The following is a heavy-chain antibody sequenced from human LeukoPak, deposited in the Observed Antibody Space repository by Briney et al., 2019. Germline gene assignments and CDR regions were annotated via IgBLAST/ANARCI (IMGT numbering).Heavy chain of an antibody. J-gene: IGHJ4*02. CDR2: IYHSGST. Sequence: SETLSLTCAVSGGSISSSSYYWGWIRQPPGKGLEWIGSIYHSGSTYYNPSLKSRVTISVDTSKNQFSLKLRSVTAADTAVYHCARDTYYYDSSGYSSFDYWGQGTLVTVSS. D-gene: IGHD3-22*01. CDR3: ARDTYYYDSSGYSSFDY. V-gene: IGHV4-39*07. CDR1: GGSISSSSYY.